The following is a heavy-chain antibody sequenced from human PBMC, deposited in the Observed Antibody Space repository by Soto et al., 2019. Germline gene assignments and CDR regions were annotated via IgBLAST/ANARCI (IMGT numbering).Heavy chain of an antibody. J-gene: IGHJ4*02. CDR2: ISGSGGST. CDR1: GFTFSSYA. CDR3: AKSLDSSSRNYDY. D-gene: IGHD6-13*01. V-gene: IGHV3-23*01. Sequence: EVQLLESGGGLVQPGGSLRLSCAASGFTFSSYAMSWVRQAPGKGLEWVSAISGSGGSTYYADSVKGRFTISRDNSKNTLYLQINSLRAEDTAVYYCAKSLDSSSRNYDYWGQGTLVTVSS.